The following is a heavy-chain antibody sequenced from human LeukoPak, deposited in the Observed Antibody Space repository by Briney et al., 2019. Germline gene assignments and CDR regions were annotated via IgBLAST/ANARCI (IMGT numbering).Heavy chain of an antibody. CDR2: IGGGGGYT. V-gene: IGHV3-23*01. D-gene: IGHD6-19*01. J-gene: IGHJ4*02. CDR3: ARVARLLTSGWYEDY. Sequence: PGGSLRLSCAASGFTFSSSAMTWVRQAPGKGLEWVSAIGGGGGYTYYADSVKGRFTISRDNSKNTLYLQMNSLRAEDTAVYYCARVARLLTSGWYEDYWGQGTLVTVSA. CDR1: GFTFSSSA.